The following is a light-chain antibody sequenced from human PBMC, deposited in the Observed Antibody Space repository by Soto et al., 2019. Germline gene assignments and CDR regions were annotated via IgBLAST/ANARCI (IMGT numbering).Light chain of an antibody. CDR2: GAS. CDR1: QSVSSN. J-gene: IGKJ1*01. V-gene: IGKV3-15*01. CDR3: QQYNNWRTWT. Sequence: EIVLTQSPATLSVSPGERATLSCRASQSVSSNLAWYQQKPGQAPRLLIYGASTRATGIPARFSGSGSGTEFTLTISSLQSEDLAVYYCQQYNNWRTWTFGQGTKVDI.